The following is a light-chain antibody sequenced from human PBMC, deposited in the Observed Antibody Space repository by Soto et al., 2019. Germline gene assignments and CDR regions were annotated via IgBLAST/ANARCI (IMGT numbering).Light chain of an antibody. CDR2: KVS. CDR3: MQATHWPWT. V-gene: IGKV2-30*01. CDR1: QSLVSSNGNTF. Sequence: DVVMTQSPLSLPVTLGQPASISCRSSQSLVSSNGNTFLIWFQQRPGQSPRRLIYKVSNRDSAVPDRFTGSGSSTDFTLGISRGEAEDVGVYYCMQATHWPWTFGQGTKVEIK. J-gene: IGKJ1*01.